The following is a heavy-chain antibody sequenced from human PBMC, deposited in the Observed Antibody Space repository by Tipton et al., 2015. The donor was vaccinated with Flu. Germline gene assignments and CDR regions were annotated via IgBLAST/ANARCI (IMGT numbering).Heavy chain of an antibody. Sequence: GSLRLSCAASGFTFSSYEMNWVRQAPGKGLEWVSYISSSGSTIYYSDSVKGRFTISRDNAKNSLYLQMNSLRAEDTAVYYRAREPQGIAVAGDYFDYWGQGTLVTVSS. CDR2: ISSSGSTI. CDR3: AREPQGIAVAGDYFDY. CDR1: GFTFSSYE. D-gene: IGHD6-19*01. V-gene: IGHV3-48*03. J-gene: IGHJ4*02.